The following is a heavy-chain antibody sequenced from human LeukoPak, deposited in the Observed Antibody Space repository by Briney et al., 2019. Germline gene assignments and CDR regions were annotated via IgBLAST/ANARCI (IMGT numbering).Heavy chain of an antibody. CDR3: ARVVYVPALGSANYFDY. D-gene: IGHD3-10*01. Sequence: SETLSLTCTVSGGSISSSSYYWGWICQPPGKGLEWIGSTYYSGSTYYNPSLKSRVTISVDTSKNQFSLKLSSVTAADTAVYYCARVVYVPALGSANYFDYWGQGTLVTVSS. CDR1: GGSISSSSYY. V-gene: IGHV4-39*07. J-gene: IGHJ4*02. CDR2: TYYSGST.